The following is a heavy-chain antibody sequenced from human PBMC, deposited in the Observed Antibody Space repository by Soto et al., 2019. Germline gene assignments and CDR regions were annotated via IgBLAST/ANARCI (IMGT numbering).Heavy chain of an antibody. CDR2: IYYSGST. V-gene: IGHV4-31*03. CDR3: ARELAVSSGYLLRENYFDY. D-gene: IGHD3-22*01. J-gene: IGHJ4*02. Sequence: SETLSLTCTVSGGSISSGGYYWSWIRQHPGKGLEWIGYIYYSGSTYYNPSLKSRVTISVDTSKNQFSLKLSSVTAADTAVYYCARELAVSSGYLLRENYFDYWGQGTLVTVSS. CDR1: GGSISSGGYY.